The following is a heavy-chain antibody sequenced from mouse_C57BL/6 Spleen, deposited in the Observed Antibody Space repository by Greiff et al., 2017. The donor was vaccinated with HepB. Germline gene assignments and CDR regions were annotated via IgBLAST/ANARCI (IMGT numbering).Heavy chain of an antibody. D-gene: IGHD2-2*01. J-gene: IGHJ4*01. CDR1: GYTFTSYG. Sequence: QVQLQQSGAELARPGASVKLSCKASGYTFTSYGISWVKQRTGQGLEWIGEIYPRSGNTYYNEKFKGKATLTADKSSSTAYMELRSLTSEDSAVYFCARVHYGYDRGAMDYWGQGTSVTVSS. CDR3: ARVHYGYDRGAMDY. V-gene: IGHV1-81*01. CDR2: IYPRSGNT.